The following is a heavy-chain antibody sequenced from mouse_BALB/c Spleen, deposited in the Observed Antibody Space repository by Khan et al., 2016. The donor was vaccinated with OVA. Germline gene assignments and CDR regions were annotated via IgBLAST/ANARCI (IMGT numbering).Heavy chain of an antibody. Sequence: VQLKESGPELEKPGASVKISCKASGYSFTGYNMNWVKQSNGKSLEWIGNIDPYYGGATYNQKFKGKATLTVEKSSSTAYMQLKSLTSEDYAVYSVTRVNGNYVMYYFDYWGQGTSVTVSS. CDR3: TRVNGNYVMYYFDY. J-gene: IGHJ2*02. CDR2: IDPYYGGA. V-gene: IGHV1-39*01. CDR1: GYSFTGYN. D-gene: IGHD2-1*01.